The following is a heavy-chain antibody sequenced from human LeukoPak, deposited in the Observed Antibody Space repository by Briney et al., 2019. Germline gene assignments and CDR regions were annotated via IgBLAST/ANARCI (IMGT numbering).Heavy chain of an antibody. CDR3: AKHIYGVVSIQQ. Sequence: KTGGSLRLSCAASGFTFRDAWMTWVRQAPGKGLEWAGRIRSKTDGGTTDYAVSVQGRFTISRDDSKNTLYLQMSSLKTEDTAVYYCAKHIYGVVSIQQWGQGTLVTVSS. J-gene: IGHJ1*01. CDR2: IRSKTDGGTT. D-gene: IGHD3-3*01. CDR1: GFTFRDAW. V-gene: IGHV3-15*01.